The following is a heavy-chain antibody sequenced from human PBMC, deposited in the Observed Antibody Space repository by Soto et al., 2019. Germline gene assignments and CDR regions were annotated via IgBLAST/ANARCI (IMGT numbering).Heavy chain of an antibody. CDR2: MNPNSGNT. CDR1: GYTFTSYD. CDR3: ASGVAPSSSWYNRY. V-gene: IGHV1-8*01. J-gene: IGHJ4*02. Sequence: QVQLVQSGAEVKKPGASVKVSCKASGYTFTSYDINWVRQATGQGLEWMGWMNPNSGNTGYAQKFQGRVTMTRNTSISTAYMELISLRSEDTAVYYCASGVAPSSSWYNRYWGQGTLVTVSS. D-gene: IGHD6-13*01.